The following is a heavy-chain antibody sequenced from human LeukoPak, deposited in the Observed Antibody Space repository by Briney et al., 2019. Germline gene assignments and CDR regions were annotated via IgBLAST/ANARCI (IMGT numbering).Heavy chain of an antibody. CDR3: ARGTGQPYYFDY. D-gene: IGHD1-1*01. V-gene: IGHV4-59*01. Sequence: SETLSLTCTVSGGSISSYYWSWIRQPPGKGLEWIGYIYYSGSTNYNPSLKSRVTIPVDTSKNQFSLKLSSVTAADTAVYYCARGTGQPYYFDYWGQGTLVTVSS. CDR1: GGSISSYY. J-gene: IGHJ4*02. CDR2: IYYSGST.